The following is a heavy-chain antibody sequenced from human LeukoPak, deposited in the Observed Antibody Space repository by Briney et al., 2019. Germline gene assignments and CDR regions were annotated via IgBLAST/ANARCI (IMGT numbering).Heavy chain of an antibody. Sequence: SQTLSLTCTVSGGSISSGSYYWSWIRQPAGKGLEWIGYIYYSGSTNYNPSLKSRVTISVDTSKNQFSLKLSSVTAADTAVYYCARLVRGVILKNAFDIWGQGTIVTVSS. CDR2: IYYSGST. V-gene: IGHV4-61*10. CDR1: GGSISSGSYY. J-gene: IGHJ3*02. D-gene: IGHD3-10*01. CDR3: ARLVRGVILKNAFDI.